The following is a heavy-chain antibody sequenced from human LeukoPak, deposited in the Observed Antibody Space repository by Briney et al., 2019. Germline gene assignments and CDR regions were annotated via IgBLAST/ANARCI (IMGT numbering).Heavy chain of an antibody. CDR2: IIPILGIA. CDR1: GGTFSSYA. D-gene: IGHD2-21*02. CDR3: ASYKSGGDARALGY. J-gene: IGHJ4*02. Sequence: SVKVSCKASGGTFSSYAISWVRQAPGQGLEWMGRIIPILGIANYAQKFQGRVTITADKSTSTAYMELSSLRSEDTAVYYCASYKSGGDARALGYWGQGTLVTVSS. V-gene: IGHV1-69*04.